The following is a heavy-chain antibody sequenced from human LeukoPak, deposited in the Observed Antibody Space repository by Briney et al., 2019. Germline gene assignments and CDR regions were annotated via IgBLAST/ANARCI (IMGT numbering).Heavy chain of an antibody. V-gene: IGHV3-21*01. D-gene: IGHD3-22*01. CDR3: AREVWNYYDSSGYALDY. Sequence: GGSLRLSCAASGFTFSSYSMNWVRQAPGKGLEWVSSITSSSSYIYYADSVKGRFTISRDNAKNSLYLQMNSLRAEDTAVYYCAREVWNYYDSSGYALDYWGQGTLVTVSS. CDR2: ITSSSSYI. CDR1: GFTFSSYS. J-gene: IGHJ4*02.